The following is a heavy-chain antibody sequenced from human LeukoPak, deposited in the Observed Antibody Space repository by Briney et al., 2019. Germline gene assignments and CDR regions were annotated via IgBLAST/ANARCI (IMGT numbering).Heavy chain of an antibody. CDR3: ARGPGFCSSTSCFSYYFDY. D-gene: IGHD2-2*01. Sequence: PSETLSLTCAVYGGSFSGYYRSWIRQPPGKGLEWIGEINHSGSTNYNPSLKSRVTISVDTSKNQFSLKLSSVTAADTAVYYCARGPGFCSSTSCFSYYFDYWGQGTLVTVSS. CDR1: GGSFSGYY. V-gene: IGHV4-34*01. J-gene: IGHJ4*02. CDR2: INHSGST.